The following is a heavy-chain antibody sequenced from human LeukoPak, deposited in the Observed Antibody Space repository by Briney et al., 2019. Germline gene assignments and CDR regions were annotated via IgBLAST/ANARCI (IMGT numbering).Heavy chain of an antibody. CDR2: ISSSSSYI. V-gene: IGHV3-21*01. CDR1: GFTFSSYS. CDR3: ARERGYDSSGYYSELVDY. J-gene: IGHJ4*02. Sequence: GGSLRLSCAASGFTFSSYSMNWVRQAPGKGLEWVSSISSSSSYIYYADSVKGRFTISRDNAKNSLYLQMSSLRAEDTAVYYCARERGYDSSGYYSELVDYWGQGTLVTVSS. D-gene: IGHD3-22*01.